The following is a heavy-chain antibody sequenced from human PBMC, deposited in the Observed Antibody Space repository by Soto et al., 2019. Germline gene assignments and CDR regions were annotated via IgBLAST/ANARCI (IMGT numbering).Heavy chain of an antibody. CDR1: GYIFTDHC. CDR3: ASISIPGYSSSWYTPDY. D-gene: IGHD6-13*01. Sequence: GESLKISCKGSGYIFTDHCIVWVRQMAGKGLEWMGIIYPGDSDTRYSPSFQGQVTISADKSISTAYLEWSSLKASDTAMYYCASISIPGYSSSWYTPDYWGQGTLVTVSS. V-gene: IGHV5-51*01. J-gene: IGHJ4*02. CDR2: IYPGDSDT.